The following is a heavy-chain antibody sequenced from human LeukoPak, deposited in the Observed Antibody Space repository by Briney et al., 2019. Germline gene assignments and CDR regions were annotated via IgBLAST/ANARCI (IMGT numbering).Heavy chain of an antibody. Sequence: PGGSLRLSCAASGFTFSSYWMHWVRQAPGKGLVWVSRINGDGSSTNYADSVKGRFTISRDNAKNTLYLQMNSLRAEDTAVYYCAIARGSAYCGGDCAWGQGTLVTVSS. CDR1: GFTFSSYW. V-gene: IGHV3-74*01. J-gene: IGHJ5*02. CDR3: AIARGSAYCGGDCA. D-gene: IGHD2-21*02. CDR2: INGDGSST.